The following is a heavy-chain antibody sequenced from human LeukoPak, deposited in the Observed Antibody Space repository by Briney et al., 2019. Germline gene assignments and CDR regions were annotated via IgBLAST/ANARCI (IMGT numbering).Heavy chain of an antibody. D-gene: IGHD6-19*01. V-gene: IGHV3-48*03. Sequence: GGSLRLSCAVSGFPFSVYGMNWVRQAPGKGLEWVSNIGSSGTTIYYADSVRGRFSISRDNAKSSLYLQMNSLRVEDTAVYYCALLAVASDFDYWGQGALVTVSS. CDR1: GFPFSVYG. J-gene: IGHJ4*02. CDR3: ALLAVASDFDY. CDR2: IGSSGTTI.